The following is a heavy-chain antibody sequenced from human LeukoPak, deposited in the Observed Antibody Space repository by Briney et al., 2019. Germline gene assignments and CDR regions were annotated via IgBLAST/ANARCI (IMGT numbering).Heavy chain of an antibody. CDR1: GGPISSSSYY. V-gene: IGHV4-39*01. Sequence: SETLSLTCTVSGGPISSSSYYWGWIRQPPGKGLAWIGSIYYSGSTYYNPSLKSRVTISVDTSKNQFSLKLSSVTAADTAVYYCARDVLRFLEWLSWGSWFDPWGQGTLVTVSS. D-gene: IGHD3-3*01. J-gene: IGHJ5*02. CDR2: IYYSGST. CDR3: ARDVLRFLEWLSWGSWFDP.